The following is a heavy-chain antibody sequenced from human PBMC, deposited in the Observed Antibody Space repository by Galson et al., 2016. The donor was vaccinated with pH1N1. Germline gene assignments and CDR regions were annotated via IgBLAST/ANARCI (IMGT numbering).Heavy chain of an antibody. CDR1: GFTFTSYA. Sequence: SLRLSCAASGFTFTSYAMHWVRQAPGKGLEWVAVILYDGTNEYYADSVKGRFTISRDKTQSTVYLQMNSLSTEDTAVYYCARDSEYSGHEGFHWAQGTLVIVSS. D-gene: IGHD5-12*01. V-gene: IGHV3-30*04. J-gene: IGHJ4*02. CDR3: ARDSEYSGHEGFH. CDR2: ILYDGTNE.